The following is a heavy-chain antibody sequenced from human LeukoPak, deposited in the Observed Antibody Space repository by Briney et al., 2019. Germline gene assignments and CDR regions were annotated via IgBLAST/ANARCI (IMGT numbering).Heavy chain of an antibody. J-gene: IGHJ4*02. V-gene: IGHV3-23*01. CDR3: ARDLGQN. CDR2: ISNSGGRT. D-gene: IGHD7-27*01. CDR1: GFTISSYA. Sequence: GGSLRLSCAASGFTISSYAMSWVRQAPGKGLEWVSSISNSGGRTFYTDSVKGRFTISRDNAKNSLYLQMNSLRAEDTAVYYCARDLGQNWGQGTLVTVSS.